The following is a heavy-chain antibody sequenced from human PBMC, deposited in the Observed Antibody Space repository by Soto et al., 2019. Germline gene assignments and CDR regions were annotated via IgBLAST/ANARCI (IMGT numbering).Heavy chain of an antibody. V-gene: IGHV3-23*01. CDR2: ISGSGGST. J-gene: IGHJ4*02. CDR3: ARRGSGSYYDY. CDR1: GFTFSSYA. Sequence: EVQLLESGGGLVQPGGSLRLSCAASGFTFSSYAMRWVLQAPVTGLEWVSAISGSGGSTYYADSVKGRFTISRDNSKNTLYLQMNCLRAEDTAVYYCARRGSGSYYDYWGQGTLVTVSS. D-gene: IGHD1-26*01.